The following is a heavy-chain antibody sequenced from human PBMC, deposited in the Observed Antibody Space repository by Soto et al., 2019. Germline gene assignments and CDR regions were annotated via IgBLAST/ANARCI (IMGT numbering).Heavy chain of an antibody. J-gene: IGHJ4*02. CDR1: GFTFSSYE. CDR2: ISGGGATI. V-gene: IGHV3-48*03. CDR3: AREAHYYFDY. Sequence: GGSLRLSCAASGFTFSSYEMHWVRQAPGKGLEWISYISGGGATIYYVDSVKGRFTISRDNAKSSLYLQMNSLKAEDTAVYYCAREAHYYFDYWGQGTLVTVSS.